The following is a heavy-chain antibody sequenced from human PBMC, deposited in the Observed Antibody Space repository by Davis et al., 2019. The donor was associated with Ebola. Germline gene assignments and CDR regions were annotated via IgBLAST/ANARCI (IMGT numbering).Heavy chain of an antibody. CDR1: GYIFTTYA. D-gene: IGHD3-3*01. J-gene: IGHJ6*02. Sequence: AAPVKVSCKASGYIFTTYAIHWVRQAPGQRLEWMGWINAGNGDTKSSQKFQGRVTITADKSTSTAYMELSSLRSEDTAVYYCANQGPYDFWSGSNYYYYGMDVWGQGTTVTVSS. CDR2: INAGNGDT. V-gene: IGHV1-3*01. CDR3: ANQGPYDFWSGSNYYYYGMDV.